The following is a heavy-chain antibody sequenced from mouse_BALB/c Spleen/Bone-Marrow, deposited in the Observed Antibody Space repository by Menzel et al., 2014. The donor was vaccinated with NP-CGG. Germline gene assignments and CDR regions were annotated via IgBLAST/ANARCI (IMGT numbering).Heavy chain of an antibody. CDR2: IDPFNGGT. CDR1: GYSFTDYN. Sequence: EVQVVESGPELVKPGVSVKVSCKASGYSFTDYNMYWVKQSHGKSLEWIGYIDPFNGGTAYNQRFKDKATLTIDRSSSTAFMHLNSLTSEDSAVYYCARRGDDYNRIYAMDYWGLGTSVTVSS. D-gene: IGHD2-4*01. J-gene: IGHJ4*01. CDR3: ARRGDDYNRIYAMDY. V-gene: IGHV1S135*01.